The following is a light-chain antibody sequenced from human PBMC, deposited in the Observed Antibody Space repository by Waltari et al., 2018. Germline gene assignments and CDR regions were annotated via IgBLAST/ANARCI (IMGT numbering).Light chain of an antibody. J-gene: IGLJ3*02. CDR3: YSAADNNRV. CDR1: VLAKKY. Sequence: SYELTQPSSVSVSPGQTARITCSGDVLAKKYARWFQQKQGQAPVLVIYKDSERPSGIPERFSGSSSGTTVTVTISGAQVEDEADYYCYSAADNNRVFGGGTKLTVL. V-gene: IGLV3-27*01. CDR2: KDS.